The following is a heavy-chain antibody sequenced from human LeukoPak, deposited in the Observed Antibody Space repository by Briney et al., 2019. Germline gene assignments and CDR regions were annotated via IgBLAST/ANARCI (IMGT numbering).Heavy chain of an antibody. J-gene: IGHJ4*02. CDR1: GGSISSSSYY. V-gene: IGHV4-39*07. CDR3: ARGTTQQWLVRVFDY. Sequence: PSETLSLTCTVSGGSISSSSYYWGWIRQPPGKGLEWIGSIYYSGSTYYNPSLKSRVTISVDTSKNQFSLKLSSVTAADTAVYYCARGTTQQWLVRVFDYWGQGTLVTVSS. D-gene: IGHD6-19*01. CDR2: IYYSGST.